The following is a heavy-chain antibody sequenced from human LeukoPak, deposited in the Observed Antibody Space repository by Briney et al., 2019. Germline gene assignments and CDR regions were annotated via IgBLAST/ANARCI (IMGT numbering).Heavy chain of an antibody. J-gene: IGHJ4*02. CDR3: ARVFYDSSGYYLTTYFAY. CDR1: GFTVSSNY. Sequence: PGGSLRLSCAASGFTVSSNYMSWVRQAPGKGLEWVSLIYSGGSTYYADSVKGRFTISRDNSKNTLYLQMNNLRAEDTAVYYCARVFYDSSGYYLTTYFAYWGQGTLVTVSS. D-gene: IGHD3-22*01. CDR2: IYSGGST. V-gene: IGHV3-53*01.